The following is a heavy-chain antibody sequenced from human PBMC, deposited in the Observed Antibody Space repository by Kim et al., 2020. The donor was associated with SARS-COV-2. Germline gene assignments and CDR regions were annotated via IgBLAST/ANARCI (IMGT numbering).Heavy chain of an antibody. V-gene: IGHV1-18*01. D-gene: IGHD6-19*01. Sequence: YAQKLQGRVTMTTDTSTSTAYMELRSLRSDDTAVYYCARGPLAVAGTTGYWGQGTLVTVSS. CDR3: ARGPLAVAGTTGY. J-gene: IGHJ4*02.